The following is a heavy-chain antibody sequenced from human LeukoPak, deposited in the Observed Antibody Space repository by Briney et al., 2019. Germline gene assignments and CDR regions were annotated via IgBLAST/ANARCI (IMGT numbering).Heavy chain of an antibody. Sequence: SETLSLTCTVSGGSISSSSYYWSWIRQPAGKGLEWIGRIYTSGSTNYNPSLKSRVTISVDTSKNQFSLKLSSVTAADTAVYYCARAVLRYFDWFQDAFDIWGQGTMVTVSS. CDR3: ARAVLRYFDWFQDAFDI. V-gene: IGHV4-61*02. CDR1: GGSISSSSYY. J-gene: IGHJ3*02. CDR2: IYTSGST. D-gene: IGHD3-9*01.